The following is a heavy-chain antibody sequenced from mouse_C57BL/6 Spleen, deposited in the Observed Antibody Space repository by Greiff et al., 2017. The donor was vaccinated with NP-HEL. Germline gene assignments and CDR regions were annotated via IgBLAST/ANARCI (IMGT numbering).Heavy chain of an antibody. D-gene: IGHD1-1*01. CDR1: GYSFTGYF. CDR3: ASEDYGSSYWYCDV. CDR2: INPYNGDT. V-gene: IGHV1-20*01. Sequence: EVQLQQSGPELVKPGDSVKISCKASGYSFTGYFMNWVMQSHGKSLEWIGRINPYNGDTFYNQKFKGKATLTVDKSSSTAHMELRSLTSEDSAVYYCASEDYGSSYWYCDVWGTGTTVTVSS. J-gene: IGHJ1*03.